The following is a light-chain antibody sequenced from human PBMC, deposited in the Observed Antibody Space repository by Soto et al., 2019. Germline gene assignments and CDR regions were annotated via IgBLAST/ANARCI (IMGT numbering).Light chain of an antibody. Sequence: DIQMTQSPSSLSASVGDRVTITCQASQDISNYLKWYQQKPGKAPKLLIYDASTMETGVPSRFSGSGSGTDFTFTISSLQPEYIATYYCQQYDKIPLTFGGGTQVEIK. CDR3: QQYDKIPLT. CDR2: DAS. CDR1: QDISNY. V-gene: IGKV1-33*01. J-gene: IGKJ4*01.